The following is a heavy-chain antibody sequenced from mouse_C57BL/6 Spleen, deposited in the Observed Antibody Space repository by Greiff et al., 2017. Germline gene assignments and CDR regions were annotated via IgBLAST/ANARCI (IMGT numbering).Heavy chain of an antibody. V-gene: IGHV1-52*01. J-gene: IGHJ1*03. CDR2: IDPSDSET. Sequence: QVQLKQPGAELVRPGSSVKLSCKASGYTFTSYWMHWVKQRPIQGLEWIGNIDPSDSETHYNQKFKDKATLTVDKSSSTAYMQLSSLTSEDSAVYYCARSRGPYWYVDVWGTGTTVTFSS. CDR3: ARSRGPYWYVDV. CDR1: GYTFTSYW.